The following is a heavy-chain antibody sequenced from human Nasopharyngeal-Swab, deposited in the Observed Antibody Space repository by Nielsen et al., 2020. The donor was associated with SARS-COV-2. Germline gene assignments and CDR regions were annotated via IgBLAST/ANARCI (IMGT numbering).Heavy chain of an antibody. Sequence: GGSLRLSCAASGFTFSSYAMSWVRQAPGKGLEWVSAISGSGGSTYYADSVKGQFTISRDNSKNTLYLQMNSLRAEDTAVYYCAKFNMIVVVITVFDYWGQGTLVTVSS. D-gene: IGHD3-22*01. J-gene: IGHJ4*02. CDR2: ISGSGGST. CDR3: AKFNMIVVVITVFDY. CDR1: GFTFSSYA. V-gene: IGHV3-23*01.